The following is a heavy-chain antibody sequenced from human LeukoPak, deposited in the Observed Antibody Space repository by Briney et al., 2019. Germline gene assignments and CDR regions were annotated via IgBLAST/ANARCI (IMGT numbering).Heavy chain of an antibody. V-gene: IGHV4-59*08. CDR1: GGSISSYY. Sequence: SETLSLTCTVSGGSISSYYWSWIRQPPGKGLEWIGYIYYSGSTNYNPSLKRRVTISVDTSKNQFSLKLSSVTAADTAVYYCARSSLWGAGTIDYWGQGTLVTVSS. D-gene: IGHD1-7*01. CDR2: IYYSGST. CDR3: ARSSLWGAGTIDY. J-gene: IGHJ4*02.